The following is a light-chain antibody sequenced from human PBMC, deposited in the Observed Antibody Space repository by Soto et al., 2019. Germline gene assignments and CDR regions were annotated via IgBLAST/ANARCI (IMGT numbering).Light chain of an antibody. CDR3: QQLNSYPST. V-gene: IGKV1-5*01. Sequence: IQMTRSPSTLAASVEDRVAMTCRAGQSISSWLAWYQQKPGKAPKLLIYAASTLQSGVPSRFSGSGSGTEFTLTISSLQPEDFATYYCQQLNSYPSTFGQGTRLEIK. CDR1: QSISSW. CDR2: AAS. J-gene: IGKJ5*01.